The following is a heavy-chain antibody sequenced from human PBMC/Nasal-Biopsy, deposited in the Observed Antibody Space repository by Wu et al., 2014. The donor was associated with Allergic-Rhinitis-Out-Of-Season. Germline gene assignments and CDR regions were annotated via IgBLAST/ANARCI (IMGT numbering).Heavy chain of an antibody. J-gene: IGHJ6*03. V-gene: IGHV3-30*04. CDR2: ISYHGTNK. CDR3: ARALLFASIWPQYYQMDV. Sequence: LRLSCAASGFTFYSNAMHWVRQAPGKGLEWVSSISYHGTNKYYSDSVEGRFTISRDTSTDTLYLQMSSLRAEDTAIYYCARALLFASIWPQYYQMDVWGKGTTVTVSS. D-gene: IGHD3-16*01. CDR1: GFTFYSNA.